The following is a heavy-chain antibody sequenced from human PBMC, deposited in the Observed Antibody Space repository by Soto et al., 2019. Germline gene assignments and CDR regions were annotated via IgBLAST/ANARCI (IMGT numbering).Heavy chain of an antibody. J-gene: IGHJ5*02. D-gene: IGHD2-21*01. CDR3: AKDAVYNDGLWLMDS. Sequence: GGSLRISCVASGFTISTYAMTWVRQAPGKGLECVSGVTGSGGQIHYADSVKGRFTISKDNSKNTLYLQMSGLRDEDTALYYCAKDAVYNDGLWLMDSWGQGTLVTVSS. CDR2: VTGSGGQI. CDR1: GFTISTYA. V-gene: IGHV3-23*01.